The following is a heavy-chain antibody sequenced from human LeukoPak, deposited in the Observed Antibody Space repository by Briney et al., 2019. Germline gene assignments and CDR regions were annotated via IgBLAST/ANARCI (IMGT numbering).Heavy chain of an antibody. J-gene: IGHJ4*02. Sequence: GGSLRLSCAASGFTVSSNNMSWVRQAPGKGLEWVSVLYSDGTTYYADSVKGRFTISRDNSKNTLYLQMNNLRAEDTAVYYCARAAYDSNGFTANHDYWGQGTLVTVSS. V-gene: IGHV3-53*01. CDR1: GFTVSSNN. D-gene: IGHD3-22*01. CDR2: LYSDGTT. CDR3: ARAAYDSNGFTANHDY.